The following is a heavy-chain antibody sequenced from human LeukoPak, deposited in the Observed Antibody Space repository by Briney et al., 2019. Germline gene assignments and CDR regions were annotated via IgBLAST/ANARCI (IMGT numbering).Heavy chain of an antibody. CDR3: ARVRYYYDSSGWNYFDY. J-gene: IGHJ4*02. CDR2: ISAYNGNT. CDR1: GYTFTSYG. D-gene: IGHD3-22*01. V-gene: IGHV1-18*01. Sequence: GASVKVSGKASGYTFTSYGISWVRQAPGQGLEWMGWISAYNGNTNYAQKLQGRVTMTTDTSTSTAYMELRSLRSDDTAVYYCARVRYYYDSSGWNYFDYWGQGTLVTVSS.